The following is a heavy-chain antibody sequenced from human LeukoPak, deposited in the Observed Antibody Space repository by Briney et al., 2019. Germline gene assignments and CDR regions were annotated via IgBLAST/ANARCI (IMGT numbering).Heavy chain of an antibody. J-gene: IGHJ4*02. CDR3: AGVDY. CDR1: GFNLNNYD. V-gene: IGHV3-30*02. CDR2: IRYDGSDQ. Sequence: GGSLRLSCAASGFNLNNYDIHWVRQAPGKGLEWVTFIRYDGSDQYYADSVKGRFTISRDNSKNSVYLQMNSLRAEDTAVYYCAGVDYWGQGTLVTVSS.